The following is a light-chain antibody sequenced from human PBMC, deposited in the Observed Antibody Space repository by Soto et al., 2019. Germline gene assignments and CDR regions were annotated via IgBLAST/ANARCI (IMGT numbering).Light chain of an antibody. CDR2: EDN. CDR3: QAWDSSTAR. J-gene: IGLJ1*01. Sequence: SYELTQPPPVSVSPGQTASITCSGDELGDKYVCWYQQKPGQSPVLVIYEDNKRPSGIPERFSGSNSGNTATLTISETQTMDEADYYCQAWDSSTARFGTGTKLTVL. V-gene: IGLV3-1*01. CDR1: ELGDKY.